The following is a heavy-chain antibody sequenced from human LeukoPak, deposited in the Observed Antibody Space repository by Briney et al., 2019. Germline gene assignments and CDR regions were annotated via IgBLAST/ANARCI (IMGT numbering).Heavy chain of an antibody. Sequence: SETLSLTCTVFTYSIRGGFFWGWIRQSPGRGLEWIGIIARDGTAYSNPSLKSRLTISVDTSKNQVSLRLTSVTAADTATYYCAKVHSGSYIGYFDLWGRGTVVSVSS. CDR2: IARDGTA. V-gene: IGHV4-38-2*02. CDR1: TYSIRGGFF. D-gene: IGHD1-26*01. CDR3: AKVHSGSYIGYFDL. J-gene: IGHJ2*01.